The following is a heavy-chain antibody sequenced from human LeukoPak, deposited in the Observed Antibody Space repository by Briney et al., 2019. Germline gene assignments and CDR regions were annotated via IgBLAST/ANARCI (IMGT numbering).Heavy chain of an antibody. D-gene: IGHD3-22*01. CDR1: GSSIRTYTH. CDR2: IHHTGKT. CDR3: ARLNYDSSGYSSGFDY. Sequence: SETLSLTCTVSGSSIRTYTHWGWIRQPPGKGLEWIGSIHHTGKTYYNPSLESRVTISVDTSKNQFSLKLSSVTAADTAVYYCARLNYDSSGYSSGFDYWGQGTLVTVSS. V-gene: IGHV4-38-2*02. J-gene: IGHJ4*02.